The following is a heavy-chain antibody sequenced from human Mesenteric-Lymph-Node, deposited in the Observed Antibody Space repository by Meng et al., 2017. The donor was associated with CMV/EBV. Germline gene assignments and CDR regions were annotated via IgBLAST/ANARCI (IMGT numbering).Heavy chain of an antibody. D-gene: IGHD1-14*01. CDR1: GYTFTSYY. J-gene: IGHJ4*02. CDR3: ARAAGPYWEPLYFDY. V-gene: IGHV1-46*01. CDR2: INPSGGST. Sequence: ASVKVSCKASGYTFTSYYMHWVRQAPGQGLEWMGIINPSGGSTSYAQKFQGRVTMTRDTSTSTVYMELSSLRSEDTAVYYCARAAGPYWEPLYFDYWGQGTLVTVSS.